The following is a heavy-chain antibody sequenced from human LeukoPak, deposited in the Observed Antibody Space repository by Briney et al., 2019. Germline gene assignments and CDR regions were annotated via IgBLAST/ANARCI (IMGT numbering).Heavy chain of an antibody. CDR2: VLYDGSDS. CDR3: ARDGIVGATTLDY. D-gene: IGHD1-26*01. CDR1: GFTFSAYN. J-gene: IGHJ4*02. Sequence: GRSLRLSCTASGFTFSAYNIHWVRQAPGKGLEWVAIVLYDGSDSYFADSVKGRFTISRDNSKNTLYLQMNSLRAEDTAVYYCARDGIVGATTLDYWGQGTLVTVSS. V-gene: IGHV3-33*05.